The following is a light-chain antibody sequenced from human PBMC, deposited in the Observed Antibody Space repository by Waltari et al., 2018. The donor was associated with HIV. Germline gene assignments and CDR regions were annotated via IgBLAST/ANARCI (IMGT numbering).Light chain of an antibody. CDR1: LRVRTK. Sequence: EIVMTQSPGTLSVSPGARATLYCRASLRVRTKLARYQQKTGQAPRALIYGASTKATGIPGRFIGSGSVTEFTLTINSLQSEDFAVYYCQQYNNWPRTFGQGTKVEIE. V-gene: IGKV3-15*01. CDR2: GAS. J-gene: IGKJ1*01. CDR3: QQYNNWPRT.